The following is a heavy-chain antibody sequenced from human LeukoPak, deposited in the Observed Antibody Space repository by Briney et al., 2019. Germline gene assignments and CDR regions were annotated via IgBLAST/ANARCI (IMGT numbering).Heavy chain of an antibody. CDR1: GASISSYY. D-gene: IGHD3-16*01. CDR3: ARDKFGEEYFDY. CDR2: IYYSGST. Sequence: PSETLSLTCTVSGASISSYYWGWIRQPPGKGLEWIGSIYYSGSTYYNPSLKSRVTISVDTSKNQFSLKLSSVTAADTAVYYCARDKFGEEYFDYWGQGTLVTVSS. J-gene: IGHJ4*02. V-gene: IGHV4-39*07.